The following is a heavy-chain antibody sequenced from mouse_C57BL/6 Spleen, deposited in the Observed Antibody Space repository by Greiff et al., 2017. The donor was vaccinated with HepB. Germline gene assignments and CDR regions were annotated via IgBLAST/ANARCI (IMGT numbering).Heavy chain of an antibody. Sequence: EVNVVESGEGLVKPGGSLKLSCAASGFTFSSYAMSWVRQTPEKRLEWVAYISSGGDYIYYADTVKGRFTISRDNARNTLYLQMSSLKSEDTAMYYCTRVDYDYDRAGFAYWGQGTLVTVSA. V-gene: IGHV5-9-1*02. J-gene: IGHJ3*01. CDR2: ISSGGDYI. CDR3: TRVDYDYDRAGFAY. CDR1: GFTFSSYA. D-gene: IGHD2-4*01.